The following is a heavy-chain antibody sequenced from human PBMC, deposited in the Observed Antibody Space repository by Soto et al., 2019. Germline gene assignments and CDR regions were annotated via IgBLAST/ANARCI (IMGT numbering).Heavy chain of an antibody. CDR3: ARHLTYCSAGSCYSDFPYYGMDV. CDR1: GGSISSSSYY. J-gene: IGHJ6*02. Sequence: SETLSLTCTVSGGSISSSSYYWGWIRQPPGKGLEWIGSIFYSGSTYYNPSLKSRVTISVDTSKNRFSLKLSSVTAADTAVYYCARHLTYCSAGSCYSDFPYYGMDVWGQGTTVTSP. D-gene: IGHD2-15*01. CDR2: IFYSGST. V-gene: IGHV4-39*01.